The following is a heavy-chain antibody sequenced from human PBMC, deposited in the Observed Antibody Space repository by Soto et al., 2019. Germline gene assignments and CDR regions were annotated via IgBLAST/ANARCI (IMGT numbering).Heavy chain of an antibody. Sequence: GESLKISCKAPGYSFSFYWIGWVRQMPGKGLEWMAIMYPDDSDIRYSPSFEAHFTISADTSITTAYLQWSGLRASDTAMYFCARHFVGSTRWNFDYWGQGTLVTVSS. CDR1: GYSFSFYW. CDR2: MYPDDSDI. CDR3: ARHFVGSTRWNFDY. V-gene: IGHV5-51*01. D-gene: IGHD2-2*01. J-gene: IGHJ4*01.